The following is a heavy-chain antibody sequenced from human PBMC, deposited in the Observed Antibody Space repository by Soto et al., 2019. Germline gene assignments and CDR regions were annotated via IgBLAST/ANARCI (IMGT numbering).Heavy chain of an antibody. D-gene: IGHD3-22*01. Sequence: QVQLQESGPGLVKPSGTLSLTCAVSGVSISSNNWWSWLRQPPGKGLEWIGEMYHTGSTNYNPSLKSRVTISVDKSKNHFSLELNSVTAADTAVYYCARSSRYQYDSSEGNFDYWGQGTLVTVSS. CDR2: MYHTGST. J-gene: IGHJ4*02. CDR3: ARSSRYQYDSSEGNFDY. V-gene: IGHV4-4*02. CDR1: GVSISSNNW.